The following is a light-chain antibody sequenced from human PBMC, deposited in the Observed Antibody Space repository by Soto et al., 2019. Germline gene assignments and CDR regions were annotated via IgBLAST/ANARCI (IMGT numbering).Light chain of an antibody. Sequence: QLVLTQSPSASASLGASVKLTCTLSSGHSSYAIAWHQQQPEKGPRYLMKLNSDGSHSKGDEIPDRFSGSSSVAERYLTNSSLQAEDEADYYCQTWGTGIQVFCGGTKLTVL. V-gene: IGLV4-69*01. CDR3: QTWGTGIQV. CDR1: SGHSSYA. J-gene: IGLJ3*02. CDR2: LNSDGSH.